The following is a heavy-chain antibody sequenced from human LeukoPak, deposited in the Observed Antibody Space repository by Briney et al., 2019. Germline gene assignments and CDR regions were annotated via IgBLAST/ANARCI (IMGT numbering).Heavy chain of an antibody. CDR2: VSGDARSI. Sequence: PGGSLRLSCAASGFTFSDHYMTWIRQAPGKGLEWVSYVSGDARSIYYADSVKGRFTISRDNAKNSLYLQMNSLRAEDTAVYYCARVYYDFWSGYSNNFDYWGQGTLVTVSS. J-gene: IGHJ4*02. V-gene: IGHV3-11*04. D-gene: IGHD3-3*01. CDR1: GFTFSDHY. CDR3: ARVYYDFWSGYSNNFDY.